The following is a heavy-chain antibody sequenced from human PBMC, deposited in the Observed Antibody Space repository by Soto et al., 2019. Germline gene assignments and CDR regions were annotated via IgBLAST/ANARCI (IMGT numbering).Heavy chain of an antibody. J-gene: IGHJ6*02. Sequence: QVQLVESGGGVVQPGRSLRLSCAASEFTFSNYGMHWVRQAPGKGLEWVAVFLNDGSNRYHADSLKDRFTISRDNSKNTLYLQMNSLRAEDTAVYYCARDDEYSGNGMDVWGQGTTVTVS. D-gene: IGHD3-10*01. V-gene: IGHV3-33*01. CDR1: EFTFSNYG. CDR2: FLNDGSNR. CDR3: ARDDEYSGNGMDV.